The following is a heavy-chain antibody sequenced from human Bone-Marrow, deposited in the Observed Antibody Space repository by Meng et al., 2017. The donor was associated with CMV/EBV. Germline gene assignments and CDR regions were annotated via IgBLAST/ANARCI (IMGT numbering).Heavy chain of an antibody. Sequence: ASVKVSCKASGYNFESYGISWVRQAPGLGLEWMGWININVGNTHYQQNFQGRVFMTADRLTNTAYMELRGLRNDDTALYECVRDEGQILGNDAFDILGQGTMVTVSS. CDR3: VRDEGQILGNDAFDI. V-gene: IGHV1-18*04. CDR2: ININVGNT. CDR1: GYNFESYG. D-gene: IGHD7-27*01. J-gene: IGHJ3*02.